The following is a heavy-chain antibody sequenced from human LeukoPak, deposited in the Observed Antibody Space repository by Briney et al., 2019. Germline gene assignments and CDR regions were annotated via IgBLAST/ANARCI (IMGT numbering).Heavy chain of an antibody. CDR1: GYSISSGYY. J-gene: IGHJ4*02. Sequence: SETLSLTCTVSGYSISSGYYWGWIRQPPGKGLEGMGNIYHSGSTYYNPSLKSLATISVDTSNNQFSLKLSSVTAAETAVYYCAREEYGSGSYCQGPFDYWGQGTLVTVSS. D-gene: IGHD3-10*01. CDR3: AREEYGSGSYCQGPFDY. V-gene: IGHV4-38-2*02. CDR2: IYHSGST.